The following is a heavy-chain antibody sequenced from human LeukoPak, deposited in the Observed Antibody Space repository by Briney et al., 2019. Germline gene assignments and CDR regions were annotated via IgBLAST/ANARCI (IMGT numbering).Heavy chain of an antibody. D-gene: IGHD1-26*01. CDR1: GYTFTSYG. J-gene: IGHJ4*02. CDR2: VSAYNGNT. V-gene: IGHV1-18*01. CDR3: ARDRAFHSGSYLLFY. Sequence: ASVKVPCKASGYTFTSYGISWVRQAPGQGLEWMGWVSAYNGNTKYAQKLQGRVTMTTDTSTSTAYMELRSLRSDDTAVYYCARDRAFHSGSYLLFYWGQGTLVTVSS.